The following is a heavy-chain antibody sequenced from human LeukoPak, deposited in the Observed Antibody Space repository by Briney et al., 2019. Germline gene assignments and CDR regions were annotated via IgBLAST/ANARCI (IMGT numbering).Heavy chain of an antibody. CDR2: VHSSGST. Sequence: SETLSLTCDVSGDSGASSGSYWSGWFRQPPGKGLEWIGYVHSSGSTKYNSSLGSRVTISMDTSRNQFSLKLSSVTAADMAVYYCARVGDYYDSSPMDVWGQGTTVTVSS. D-gene: IGHD3-22*01. J-gene: IGHJ6*02. CDR3: ARVGDYYDSSPMDV. CDR1: GDSGASSGSYW. V-gene: IGHV4-61*01.